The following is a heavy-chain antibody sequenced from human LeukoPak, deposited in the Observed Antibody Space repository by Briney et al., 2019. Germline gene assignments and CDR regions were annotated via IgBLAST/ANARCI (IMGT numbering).Heavy chain of an antibody. CDR2: IYYSGST. J-gene: IGHJ6*03. V-gene: IGHV4-59*01. CDR1: GGSISSYY. D-gene: IGHD4-23*01. CDR3: ARQKREYSGNSGYYYYYMDV. Sequence: SETLSLTCTVSGGSISSYYWSWIRQPPGKGLEWIGYIYYSGSTNYNPSLKSRVTISADTSKNQFSLKLSSVTAADTAVYYWARQKREYSGNSGYYYYYMDVWGKGTTVTVSS.